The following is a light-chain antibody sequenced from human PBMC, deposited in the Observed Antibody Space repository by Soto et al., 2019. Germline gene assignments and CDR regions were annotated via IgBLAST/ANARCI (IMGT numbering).Light chain of an antibody. Sequence: DIPMTQSPSSLSASVGNTVTLARRDSQSISRWLALYQQKPGKAHKLLIYDASALEGGVPSRFSGSGSGTDFTLAISSLQPDAFATYYCQQYNRYSPLTFGGGTKVDI. J-gene: IGKJ4*01. CDR1: QSISRW. CDR3: QQYNRYSPLT. CDR2: DAS. V-gene: IGKV1-5*01.